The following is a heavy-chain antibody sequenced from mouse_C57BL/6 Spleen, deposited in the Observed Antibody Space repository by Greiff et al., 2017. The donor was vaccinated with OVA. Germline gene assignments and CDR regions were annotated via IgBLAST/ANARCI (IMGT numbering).Heavy chain of an antibody. CDR3: ARDDYDGAWFAY. CDR1: GFTFSDYY. V-gene: IGHV5-16*01. D-gene: IGHD2-4*01. Sequence: EVMLVESEGGLVQPGSSMKLSCTASGFTFSDYYMAWVRQVPEKGLEWVANINYDGSSTYYLDSLKSRFIISRDNAKNILYLQMSSLKSEDTATYDCARDDYDGAWFAYWGQGTLVTVSA. J-gene: IGHJ3*01. CDR2: INYDGSST.